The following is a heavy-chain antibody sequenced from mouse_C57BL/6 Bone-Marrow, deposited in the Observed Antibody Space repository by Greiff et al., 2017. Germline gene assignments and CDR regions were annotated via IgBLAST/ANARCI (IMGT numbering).Heavy chain of an antibody. V-gene: IGHV10-1*01. CDR2: IRSKSNNYAT. J-gene: IGHJ4*01. D-gene: IGHD1-1*01. Sequence: EVKLEESGGGLVQPKGSLKLSCAASGFSFNTYAMNWVRQAPGKGLEWVARIRSKSNNYATYYADSVKDRFTISRDDSESMLYLQMNNLKTEDTAMYYCVRQYGRRAMDYWGQGTSVTVSS. CDR3: VRQYGRRAMDY. CDR1: GFSFNTYA.